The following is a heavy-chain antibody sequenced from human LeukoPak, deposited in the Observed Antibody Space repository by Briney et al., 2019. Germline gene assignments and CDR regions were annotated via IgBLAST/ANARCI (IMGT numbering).Heavy chain of an antibody. CDR3: AREYSAFDLHYYFYVDV. J-gene: IGHJ6*03. D-gene: IGHD5-12*01. V-gene: IGHV4-31*03. CDR2: SFHSGGT. CDR1: GGSIISGDYY. Sequence: SETLSLTCTVSGGSIISGDYYWTWIRQNPGKGLEWIGYSFHSGGTYYNPSLKSRLTISVDTTKNQFSLKLRSVTAADTAVYYCAREYSAFDLHYYFYVDVWGKGTTVTVSS.